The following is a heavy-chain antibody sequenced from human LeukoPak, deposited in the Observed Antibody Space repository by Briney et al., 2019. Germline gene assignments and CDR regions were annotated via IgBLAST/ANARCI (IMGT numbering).Heavy chain of an antibody. CDR1: GFTFSSYE. Sequence: PGGSLRLSCAASGFTFSSYEMNWVRQAPGKGLEWVSYISSSGDTMYYADSVRGRFTISRDNAKNSLYLQMNSLRAEDTAVYYCARALVVYYYMDVWAKGPRSPSP. CDR3: ARALVVYYYMDV. J-gene: IGHJ6*02. CDR2: ISSSGDTM. D-gene: IGHD2-15*01. V-gene: IGHV3-48*03.